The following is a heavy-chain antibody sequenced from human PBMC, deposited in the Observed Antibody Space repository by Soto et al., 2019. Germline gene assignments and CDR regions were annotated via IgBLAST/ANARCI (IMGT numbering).Heavy chain of an antibody. V-gene: IGHV1-69*06. CDR2: IIPIFGTP. J-gene: IGHJ4*02. CDR1: GGTFNNYV. D-gene: IGHD2-2*01. Sequence: QVQLVQSGAEVKKPGSSVKVSCRASGGTFNNYVINWVRQAPGQGLEWMAGIIPIFGTPNYAQKFQGRVTITADKCPSTAYMELNSLRSEDTAVYYCAGRCDGTNCLAHFDYWGQGTLVTVSS. CDR3: AGRCDGTNCLAHFDY.